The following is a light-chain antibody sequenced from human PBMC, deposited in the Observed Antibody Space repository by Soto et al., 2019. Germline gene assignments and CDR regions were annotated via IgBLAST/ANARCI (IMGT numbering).Light chain of an antibody. V-gene: IGKV1-5*03. CDR2: KAS. CDR1: QTISSW. Sequence: DIQMTQSPSTLSGSVGDRVTITCRASQTISSWLAWYQQKPGKAPKLLIYKASGLESGVPSRFSGSGSGTEFTLTISSLQPDDFATYYCQQYNSYSVTFGQGTKVDIK. J-gene: IGKJ1*01. CDR3: QQYNSYSVT.